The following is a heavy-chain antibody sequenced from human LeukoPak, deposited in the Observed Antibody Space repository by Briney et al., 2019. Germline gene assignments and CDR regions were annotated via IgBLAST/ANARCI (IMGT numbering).Heavy chain of an antibody. J-gene: IGHJ4*02. V-gene: IGHV1-69*04. CDR2: IIPILGIA. D-gene: IGHD1-26*01. CDR3: AREAQRTLGHYFDY. CDR1: GGTFSSYA. Sequence: GASVKVSCKASGGTFSSYAISWVRQAPGQGLEWMGRIIPILGIANYAQKFQGRVTITADKSTSTAYMELSSLRSEDTAVYYCAREAQRTLGHYFDYWGQGTLVTVSS.